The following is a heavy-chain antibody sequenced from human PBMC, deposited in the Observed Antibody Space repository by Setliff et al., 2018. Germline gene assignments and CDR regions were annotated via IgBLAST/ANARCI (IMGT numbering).Heavy chain of an antibody. CDR2: IIHSGST. Sequence: SETLSLTCAVYGGSFSGYYWSWIRQPPGKRLEWIGEIIHSGSTNYNTSLKSRVTISMDTSKNQFSLKVSSVTAADTAVYYCARYNSSGYSENYYFDYWGQGTLVTVSS. CDR3: ARYNSSGYSENYYFDY. J-gene: IGHJ4*02. CDR1: GGSFSGYY. V-gene: IGHV4-34*12. D-gene: IGHD3-22*01.